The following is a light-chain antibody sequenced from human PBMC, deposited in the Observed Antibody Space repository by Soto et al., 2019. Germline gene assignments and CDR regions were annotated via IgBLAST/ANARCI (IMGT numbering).Light chain of an antibody. V-gene: IGKV3-20*01. CDR2: GAS. Sequence: EIVLTQSPDTLSLSPGERATLSCRASQSVSGSSLAWYQRKPGQAPRLLIHGASTRATGVPDRFSGSGSGTDFTLSISRLEPEDFAEYYCQQYGNSPWTFGQGTRLEIK. CDR1: QSVSGSS. CDR3: QQYGNSPWT. J-gene: IGKJ1*01.